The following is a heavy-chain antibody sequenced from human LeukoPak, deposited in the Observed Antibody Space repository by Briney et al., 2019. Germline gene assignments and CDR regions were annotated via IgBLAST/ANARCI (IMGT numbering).Heavy chain of an antibody. CDR3: ASGDSSGYYSILYFQH. D-gene: IGHD3-22*01. CDR1: GFTFSSYW. Sequence: GGSLRLSCAASGFTFSSYWMSWVCQAPGKWLEWVANIKQDESEKYYVDSVKGRFTISRDKAKNSLYLQMSSLRAEDTAVYYCASGDSSGYYSILYFQHWGQGALVTVSS. V-gene: IGHV3-7*01. J-gene: IGHJ1*01. CDR2: IKQDESEK.